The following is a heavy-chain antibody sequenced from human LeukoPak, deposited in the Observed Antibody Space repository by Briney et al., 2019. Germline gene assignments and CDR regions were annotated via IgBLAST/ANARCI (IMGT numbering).Heavy chain of an antibody. D-gene: IGHD3-22*01. V-gene: IGHV3-21*01. CDR1: GFSFSSYT. Sequence: GGSLRLSCAASGFSFSSYTMSWVRQAPGGGLEWVSSITSSSTYIYYADSVRGRFTVSRDNAKNALYLQMNSLRAEDTAVYFCARDLDYYDGSGYSSSALDYWGQGTLLTVSS. J-gene: IGHJ4*02. CDR3: ARDLDYYDGSGYSSSALDY. CDR2: ITSSSTYI.